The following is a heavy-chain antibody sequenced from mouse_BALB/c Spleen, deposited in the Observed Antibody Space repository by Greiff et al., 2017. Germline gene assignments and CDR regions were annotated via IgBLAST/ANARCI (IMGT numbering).Heavy chain of an antibody. CDR3: ARSDYYGSSYVAY. J-gene: IGHJ3*01. D-gene: IGHD1-1*01. V-gene: IGHV1S126*01. CDR2: IDPSDSET. CDR1: GYSFTSYW. Sequence: VQVVESGPQLVRPGASVKISCKASGYSFTSYWMHWVKQRPGQGLEWIGMIDPSDSETRLNQKFKDKATLTVDKSSSTAYMQLSSPTSEDSAVYYCARSDYYGSSYVAYWGQGTLVTVSA.